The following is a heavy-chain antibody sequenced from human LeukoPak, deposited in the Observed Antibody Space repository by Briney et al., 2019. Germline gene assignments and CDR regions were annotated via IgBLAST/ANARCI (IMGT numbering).Heavy chain of an antibody. CDR2: ISPYSGNT. D-gene: IGHD2-15*01. CDR1: GYTFITYG. Sequence: ASVKVSCKASGYTFITYGIAWVRQAPGQGLEWVGWISPYSGNTNYAEKLQGGVTMTTDTSTSTAYMELRSLRSDDTAVYNCAREGYCSGGSCYSGIIDYWGQGTLVTVSS. V-gene: IGHV1-18*01. CDR3: AREGYCSGGSCYSGIIDY. J-gene: IGHJ4*02.